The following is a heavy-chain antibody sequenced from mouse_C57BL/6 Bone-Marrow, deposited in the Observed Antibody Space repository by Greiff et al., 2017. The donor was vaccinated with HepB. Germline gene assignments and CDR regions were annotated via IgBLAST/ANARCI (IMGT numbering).Heavy chain of an antibody. V-gene: IGHV14-4*01. Sequence: VQLQQSGAELVRPGASVKLSCTASGFNIKDDYMHWVKQRPEQGLEWIGWIDPENGDTEYASKFQGKATITADTSSNTAYRQLSSLTSEDTAVYYCTLNWPWFAYWGQGTLVTVSA. J-gene: IGHJ3*01. CDR1: GFNIKDDY. CDR3: TLNWPWFAY. D-gene: IGHD4-1*01. CDR2: IDPENGDT.